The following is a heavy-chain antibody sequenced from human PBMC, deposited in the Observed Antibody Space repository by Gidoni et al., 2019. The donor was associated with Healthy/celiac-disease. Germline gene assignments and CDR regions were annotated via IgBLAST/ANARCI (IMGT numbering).Heavy chain of an antibody. CDR2: IRGSGGST. V-gene: IGHV3-23*01. Sequence: EVQLLESGGGLVQPGGSLRLSCAAPGLPFGSYAMSWVRQAPGKGLEWVSAIRGSGGSTYYADSVKGRFTISRDNSKNTLYLQMNSLRAEDTAVYYCAKEDNWFGEDWGRQLNDFQHWGQGTLVTVSS. CDR1: GLPFGSYA. CDR3: AKEDNWFGEDWGRQLNDFQH. D-gene: IGHD3-10*01. J-gene: IGHJ1*01.